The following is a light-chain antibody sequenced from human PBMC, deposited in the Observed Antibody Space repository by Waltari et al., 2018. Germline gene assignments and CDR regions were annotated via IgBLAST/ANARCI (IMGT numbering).Light chain of an antibody. Sequence: DIQMTQSPSSLSASVGDRVTITCRENQNIGTYLNWYQHKPGRAPELLIYAASTLQGGVPSRFSGSGSETHFTLAISSLQREDFATYYCQQSYTTPRTFGQGTKVEIK. CDR3: QQSYTTPRT. V-gene: IGKV1-39*01. CDR2: AAS. J-gene: IGKJ1*01. CDR1: QNIGTY.